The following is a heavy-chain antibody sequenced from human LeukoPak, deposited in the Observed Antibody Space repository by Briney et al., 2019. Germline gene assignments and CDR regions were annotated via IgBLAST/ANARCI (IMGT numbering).Heavy chain of an antibody. CDR1: GGTFGSYA. Sequence: GASVKVSCKASGGTFGSYAISWVRQAPGQGLEWMGRIIPILGIVNYAQKFQGRVTITADKSTSTAYMELSSLRSEDTAVYYCARDRGAIGLQLPFDYWGQGTLVTVSS. V-gene: IGHV1-69*04. D-gene: IGHD5-24*01. CDR2: IIPILGIV. CDR3: ARDRGAIGLQLPFDY. J-gene: IGHJ4*02.